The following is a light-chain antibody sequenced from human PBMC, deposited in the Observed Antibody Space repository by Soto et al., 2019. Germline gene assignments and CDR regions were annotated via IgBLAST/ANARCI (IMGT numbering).Light chain of an antibody. CDR1: QSVSSSY. CDR3: QQYGSSGT. J-gene: IGKJ1*01. CDR2: GAS. Sequence: EIVLTQSPGTLSLSPGERATLSFRASQSVSSSYLAWYQQKPGQAPRLLIYGASSRATGIPDRFSGSGSGTDFTLTTSRLEPEDFAVYYCQQYGSSGTFGQGTKVDIK. V-gene: IGKV3-20*01.